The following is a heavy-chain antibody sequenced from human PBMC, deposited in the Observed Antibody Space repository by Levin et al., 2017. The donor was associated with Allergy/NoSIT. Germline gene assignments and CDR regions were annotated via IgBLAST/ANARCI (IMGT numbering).Heavy chain of an antibody. Sequence: SETLSLTCTVSGGSVRSGSYFWSWVRQPPGRGLEWLGYIYYSGSTKYNPSLKGRVTISVDTSKNQFSLKLNAVTAADTAVFYCAKPLGIGEAGWLESGLDVWGRGTTVTVSS. CDR1: GGSVRSGSYF. D-gene: IGHD6-13*01. V-gene: IGHV4-61*01. CDR3: AKPLGIGEAGWLESGLDV. CDR2: IYYSGST. J-gene: IGHJ6*04.